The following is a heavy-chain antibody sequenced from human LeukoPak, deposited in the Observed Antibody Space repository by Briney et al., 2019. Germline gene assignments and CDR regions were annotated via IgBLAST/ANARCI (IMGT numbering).Heavy chain of an antibody. D-gene: IGHD1-14*01. CDR1: GFTFSSYA. J-gene: IGHJ4*02. V-gene: IGHV3-23*01. CDR2: ISGSGGST. CDR3: AKDKYQDTTEFDY. Sequence: GGSLRLSCAASGFTFSSYAMSWVRQAPGRGLEWVSAISGSGGSTYYADSVKGRFTISRDNSKNTLYLQMNSLRAEDTAEYYGAKDKYQDTTEFDYWGQGTLVTVSS.